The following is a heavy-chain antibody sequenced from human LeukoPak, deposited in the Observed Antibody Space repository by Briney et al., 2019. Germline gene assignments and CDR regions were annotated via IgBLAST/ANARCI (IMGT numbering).Heavy chain of an antibody. D-gene: IGHD2-15*01. CDR2: ISYDGSNK. Sequence: GRSLRLSCAASGFTFSSYGMHWVRQAPGKGLEWVAVISYDGSNKYYADSVKGRVTISRDNSKNTLYLQMLSLRAEDTAVYCCAKDCSGGSCYYFYYWGQGTLVTVSS. CDR1: GFTFSSYG. J-gene: IGHJ4*02. V-gene: IGHV3-30*18. CDR3: AKDCSGGSCYYFYY.